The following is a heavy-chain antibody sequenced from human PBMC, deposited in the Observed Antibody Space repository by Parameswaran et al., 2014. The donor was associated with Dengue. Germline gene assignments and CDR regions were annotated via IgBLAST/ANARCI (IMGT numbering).Heavy chain of an antibody. Sequence: VRQMPGKGLEWIGYIYYSGSTYYNPSLKSRVTISVDTSKNQFSLKLSSVTAADTAVYYCAGVVVGSTSLLNNFDYWGQGTLVTVSS. CDR3: AGVVVGSTSLLNNFDY. J-gene: IGHJ4*02. V-gene: IGHV4-31*02. D-gene: IGHD2-2*01. CDR2: IYYSGST.